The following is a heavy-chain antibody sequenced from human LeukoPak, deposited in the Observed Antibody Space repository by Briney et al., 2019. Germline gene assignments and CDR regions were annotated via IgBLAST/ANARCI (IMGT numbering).Heavy chain of an antibody. V-gene: IGHV4-34*01. Sequence: KPSETLSLTCAVYGGSFSGYYWSWIRQPPGKGLEWIGEINHSGSTNYNPSLKSRVTISVDTSKNQFSLKLSSVTAADTAVYYCARGLGFAVVVVAATRVNWFDPWGQGTLVTVSS. CDR1: GGSFSGYY. CDR3: ARGLGFAVVVVAATRVNWFDP. CDR2: INHSGST. J-gene: IGHJ5*02. D-gene: IGHD2-15*01.